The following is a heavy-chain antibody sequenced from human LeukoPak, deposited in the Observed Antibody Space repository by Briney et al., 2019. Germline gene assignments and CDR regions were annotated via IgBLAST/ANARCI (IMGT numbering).Heavy chain of an antibody. CDR3: AQLTGDYYFDS. CDR2: IRNKANGYTT. CDR1: GFTFSDHY. D-gene: IGHD7-27*01. Sequence: GGSLRLSCTASGFTFSDHYIDWVRQAPGKGLEWVGRIRNKANGYTTEYAASVKGRFTISRDDAQNSVYLQMNSLKTEDTAMYYCAQLTGDYYFDSWGQGTLVTVSS. J-gene: IGHJ4*02. V-gene: IGHV3-72*01.